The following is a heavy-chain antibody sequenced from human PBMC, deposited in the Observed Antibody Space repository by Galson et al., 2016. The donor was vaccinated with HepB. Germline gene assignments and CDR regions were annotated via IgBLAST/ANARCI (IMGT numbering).Heavy chain of an antibody. J-gene: IGHJ3*02. CDR1: GSTLTGHY. CDR3: ARGRRKSVTKDGFDI. CDR2: TNPSSGAA. D-gene: IGHD2-21*02. Sequence: SVKVSCKASGSTLTGHYIHWVRQAPGQGLEWVGWTNPSSGAAKFVQKLQDRVTVTRDTSTTTMYMELSSLTSDDTALYYCARGRRKSVTKDGFDIWGQGTMVIVSS. V-gene: IGHV1-2*02.